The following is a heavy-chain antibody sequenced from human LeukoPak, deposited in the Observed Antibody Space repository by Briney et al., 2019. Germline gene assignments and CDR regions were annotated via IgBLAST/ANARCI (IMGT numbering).Heavy chain of an antibody. CDR3: ARERYYDFWSGYSAYYMDV. D-gene: IGHD3-3*01. CDR2: FIPCFCTA. Sequence: KPGASVKVSCKVSGYTFNSYDIHWVRQARGQGLEGMGGFIPCFCTANYAQTYQGRVTITADESTSTAYMELSSLRSEDTAVYYCARERYYDFWSGYSAYYMDVWGKGTTVTVSS. J-gene: IGHJ6*03. V-gene: IGHV1-69*13. CDR1: GYTFNSYD.